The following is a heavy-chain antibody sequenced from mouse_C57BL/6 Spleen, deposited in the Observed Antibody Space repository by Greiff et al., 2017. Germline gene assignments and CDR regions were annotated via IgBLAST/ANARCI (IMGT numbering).Heavy chain of an antibody. J-gene: IGHJ2*01. CDR3: ARGPYGNYLDY. Sequence: VQLKQSGPELVKPGASVKIPCKASGYTFTDYNMDWVKQSHGKSLEWIGDINPNNGGTIYNQKFKGKATLTVDKSSSTAYMELRSLTSEDTAVYYCARGPYGNYLDYWGQGTTLTVSS. V-gene: IGHV1-18*01. CDR2: INPNNGGT. D-gene: IGHD2-1*01. CDR1: GYTFTDYN.